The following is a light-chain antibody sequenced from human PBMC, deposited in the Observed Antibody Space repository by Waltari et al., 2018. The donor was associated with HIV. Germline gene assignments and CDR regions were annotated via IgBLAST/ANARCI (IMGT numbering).Light chain of an antibody. Sequence: NFMLTNPPPVSDSRGKTVTISCTRSSGSIASNSVQWYQQRPGSSPTTVIYENNQRPSGVPDRFSGSIDTSSNSASLTSSGLKTEDEADYYCQSYDSSNYVVFGGGTKLTVL. J-gene: IGLJ2*01. CDR1: SGSIASNS. V-gene: IGLV6-57*01. CDR3: QSYDSSNYVV. CDR2: ENN.